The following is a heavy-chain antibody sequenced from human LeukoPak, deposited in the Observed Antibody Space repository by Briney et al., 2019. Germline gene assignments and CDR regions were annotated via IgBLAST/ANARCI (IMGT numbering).Heavy chain of an antibody. J-gene: IGHJ5*02. CDR1: GGSISSDNYY. D-gene: IGHD3-3*01. V-gene: IGHV4-39*01. CDR3: ARRPFGEGWFDP. Sequence: TPSETLSLTCTVSGGSISSDNYYWGWIRQPPGKGLELIGSINYSGSTYYNPSLRSRVTIFVDTSKIQFSLRLNSVTAADTAVYYCARRPFGEGWFDPWGQGTLVTVSS. CDR2: INYSGST.